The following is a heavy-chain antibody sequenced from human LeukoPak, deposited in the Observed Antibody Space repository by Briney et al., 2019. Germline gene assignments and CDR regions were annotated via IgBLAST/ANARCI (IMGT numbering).Heavy chain of an antibody. D-gene: IGHD3-22*01. Sequence: GGSLRLSCAASGFTFDDYAMHWVRQAPGKGLEWVSGISWNSGSIGYADSVKGRFTISRDNAKNSLYLQMNSLRAEDTALYYCARGYYYDTSGSLGWFDPWGQGTLDTVSS. J-gene: IGHJ5*02. V-gene: IGHV3-9*01. CDR2: ISWNSGSI. CDR3: ARGYYYDTSGSLGWFDP. CDR1: GFTFDDYA.